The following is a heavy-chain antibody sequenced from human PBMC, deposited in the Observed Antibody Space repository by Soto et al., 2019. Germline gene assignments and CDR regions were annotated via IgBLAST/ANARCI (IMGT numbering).Heavy chain of an antibody. Sequence: ASVKVSCKASGYTFTSYGISWVRQAPGQGLEGMGWISAYNGNTNYAQKLQGRVTMTTDTSTSTAYMELRSPRSDDTAVYYCPRDSTLTWYSIAWPRYPPNWFVPWGQGTLVTVSS. CDR3: PRDSTLTWYSIAWPRYPPNWFVP. D-gene: IGHD6-19*01. CDR1: GYTFTSYG. CDR2: ISAYNGNT. V-gene: IGHV1-18*04. J-gene: IGHJ5*02.